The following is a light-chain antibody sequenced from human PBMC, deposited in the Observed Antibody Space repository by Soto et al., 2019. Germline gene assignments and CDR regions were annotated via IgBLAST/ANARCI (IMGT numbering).Light chain of an antibody. CDR2: GAS. Sequence: EIVMTQSPATLSVSPGERATLSCRASQSVGSNLAWYQQRPGQAPRLLIYGASTRATGVPARFSGSGSGTEFTLTISSLQSEDFGIYLFQQYNNWPPDRTFGQGTKVEIK. J-gene: IGKJ1*01. CDR1: QSVGSN. V-gene: IGKV3-15*01. CDR3: QQYNNWPPDRT.